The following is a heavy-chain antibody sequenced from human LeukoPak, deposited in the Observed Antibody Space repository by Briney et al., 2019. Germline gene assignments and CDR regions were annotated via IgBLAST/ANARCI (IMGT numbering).Heavy chain of an antibody. CDR1: GYTFTSYG. V-gene: IGHV1-46*01. Sequence: ASVKVSCKASGYTFTSYGISWVRQAPGQGLEWMGIINPSGGSTSYAQKFQGRVTMTRDTSTSTVYMELSSLRSEDTAVYYCARTSYLYYFDYWGQGTLVTVSS. CDR2: INPSGGST. CDR3: ARTSYLYYFDY. D-gene: IGHD2-2*01. J-gene: IGHJ4*02.